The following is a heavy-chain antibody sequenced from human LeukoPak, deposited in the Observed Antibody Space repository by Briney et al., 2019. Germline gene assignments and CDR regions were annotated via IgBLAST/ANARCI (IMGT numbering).Heavy chain of an antibody. J-gene: IGHJ4*02. CDR1: GFSFSTYG. CDR2: MQYDGSEE. Sequence: GGSLRLSCAASGFSFSTYGMHWVRQAPDKGLEWVTFMQYDGSEEYYADSVKGRFTISRDNSKNTLYLQMDSLRGEDTAVYYCAGKAAAYYFVYWGQGTLVTVSS. V-gene: IGHV3-30*02. CDR3: AGKAAAYYFVY. D-gene: IGHD2-2*01.